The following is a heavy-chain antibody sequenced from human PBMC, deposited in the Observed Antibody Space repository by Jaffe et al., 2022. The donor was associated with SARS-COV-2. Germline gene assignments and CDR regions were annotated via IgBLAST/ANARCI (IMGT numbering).Heavy chain of an antibody. CDR1: GYTFTGNH. CDR2: IHPSGGTL. J-gene: IGHJ4*02. D-gene: IGHD3-3*01. Sequence: QVQLVQSGAEVKTPGASVKVSCKASGYTFTGNHMHWVRQAPGQGLEWMAIIHPSGGTLNYAQKFQDRITVTSDTSASTIYMELISLKSEDTAVYYCARDHYGYYFDYWGQGTLVTVSS. V-gene: IGHV1-46*01. CDR3: ARDHYGYYFDY.